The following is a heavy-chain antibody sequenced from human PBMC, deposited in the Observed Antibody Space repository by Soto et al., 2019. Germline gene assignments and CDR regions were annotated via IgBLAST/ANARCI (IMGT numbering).Heavy chain of an antibody. CDR3: ASLGVATIFGY. CDR1: GGSFSGYY. Sequence: PSETLSLTCAVYGGSFSGYYWSWIRQPPGKGLEWIGEINHSGSTNYNPSLKSRVTISVDTSKNQFSLKLSSVTAADTAVYYCASLGVATIFGYWGQGTLVTVSS. D-gene: IGHD5-12*01. J-gene: IGHJ4*02. CDR2: INHSGST. V-gene: IGHV4-34*01.